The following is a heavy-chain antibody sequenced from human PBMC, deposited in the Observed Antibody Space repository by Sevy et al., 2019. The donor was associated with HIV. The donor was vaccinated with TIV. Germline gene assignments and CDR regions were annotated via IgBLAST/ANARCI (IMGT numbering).Heavy chain of an antibody. Sequence: ASVKVSCKASGGTFSSYAISWVRQAPGQGLEWMGGIIPIFGTANYAQKFQGRVTITADESTSTAYMELSSLRSEDTAVYYCASWGGLEIEAFDIWGQGTMVTVSS. CDR1: GGTFSSYA. V-gene: IGHV1-69*13. D-gene: IGHD3-10*01. CDR3: ASWGGLEIEAFDI. CDR2: IIPIFGTA. J-gene: IGHJ3*02.